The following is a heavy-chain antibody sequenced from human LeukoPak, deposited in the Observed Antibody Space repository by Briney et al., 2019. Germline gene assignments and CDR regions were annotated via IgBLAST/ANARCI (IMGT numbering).Heavy chain of an antibody. D-gene: IGHD2-15*01. J-gene: IGHJ5*02. Sequence: GSLKPSCAALGFTFSTYAMNWVPQTPGKGLDWVSGILGNAGRTYYADSAKGRFTISRDNSKNTLYLQMSSLRAEDTAVYYCVKSVAGLSGFDPWGQGTLVTVSS. V-gene: IGHV3-23*01. CDR3: VKSVAGLSGFDP. CDR1: GFTFSTYA. CDR2: ILGNAGRT.